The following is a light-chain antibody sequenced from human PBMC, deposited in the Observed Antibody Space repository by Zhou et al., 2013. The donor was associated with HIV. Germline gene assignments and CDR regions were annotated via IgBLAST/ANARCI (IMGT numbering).Light chain of an antibody. CDR2: DTS. Sequence: ESVLTQSPGTLSLSPGERATLSCRASQSISSYLAWYQQKPGQAPRLLIYDTSHRATGIPARFSGSGSGTDFTLTITSLEPEDFAVYYCQQRSNWPPRAFGQGTRLEIK. V-gene: IGKV3-11*01. J-gene: IGKJ5*01. CDR3: QQRSNWPPRA. CDR1: QSISSY.